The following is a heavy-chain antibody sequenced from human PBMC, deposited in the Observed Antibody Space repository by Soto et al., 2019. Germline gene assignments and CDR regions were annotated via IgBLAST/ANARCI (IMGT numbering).Heavy chain of an antibody. CDR1: GFTFSSYA. CDR2: ISYDGSNK. CDR3: ARVRFLEWLTYYGMDV. J-gene: IGHJ6*02. Sequence: QVQLVESGGGVVQPGRSLRLSCAASGFTFSSYAMHWVRQAPGKGLEWVAVISYDGSNKYYADSVKGRFTISRDNSKNTLYLQMNSLRAEDTAVYYCARVRFLEWLTYYGMDVWGQGPTVTVSS. V-gene: IGHV3-30-3*01. D-gene: IGHD3-3*01.